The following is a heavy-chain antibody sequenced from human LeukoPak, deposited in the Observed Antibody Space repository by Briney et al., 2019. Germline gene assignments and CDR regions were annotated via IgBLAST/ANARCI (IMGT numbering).Heavy chain of an antibody. D-gene: IGHD6-13*01. CDR3: ARLRGSSSWPRGWFDP. Sequence: PSETLSLTCAVYGGSFSGYYWNWIRQPPGKGLEWIGEINHSGSTNYNPSLESRVTISVDTSKNQISLKLSSVTAADTAMYYCARLRGSSSWPRGWFDPWGQGTLVTVSS. CDR2: INHSGST. J-gene: IGHJ5*02. V-gene: IGHV4-34*01. CDR1: GGSFSGYY.